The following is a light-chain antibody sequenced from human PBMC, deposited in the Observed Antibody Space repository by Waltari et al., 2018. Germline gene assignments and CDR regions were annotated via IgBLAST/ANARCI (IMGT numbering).Light chain of an antibody. Sequence: QSVLTQPPSVSGAPGQRVTIPCTGSSSNLGTGSDVHWYRQLPGTAPQRLIYGTYNRPSGVPDRFSASKSGTSASLAITGLQAEDEADYYCQSYDSSLNAYVFGTGSKVIVL. CDR1: SSNLGTGSD. CDR2: GTY. J-gene: IGLJ1*01. CDR3: QSYDSSLNAYV. V-gene: IGLV1-40*01.